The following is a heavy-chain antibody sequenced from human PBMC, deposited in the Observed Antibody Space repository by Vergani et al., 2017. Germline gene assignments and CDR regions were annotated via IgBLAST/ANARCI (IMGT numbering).Heavy chain of an antibody. CDR1: GGSISSGGYS. Sequence: QLQLQESGSGLVKPSQTLSLTCAVSGGSISSGGYSWSWIRQPPGKGLEWIGYIYHSGSTYYNPSLKSRVTISVDTSKNQFSLKLSSVTAADTAVYYCARNSVLIAAAVDYWGQGTLVTVSS. V-gene: IGHV4-30-2*01. D-gene: IGHD6-13*01. CDR2: IYHSGST. J-gene: IGHJ4*02. CDR3: ARNSVLIAAAVDY.